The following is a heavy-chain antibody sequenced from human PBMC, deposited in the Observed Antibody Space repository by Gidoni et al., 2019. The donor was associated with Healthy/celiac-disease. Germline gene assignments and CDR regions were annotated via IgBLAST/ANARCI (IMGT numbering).Heavy chain of an antibody. J-gene: IGHJ6*02. CDR1: GFTCSSSS. CDR2: ISSSSSTI. D-gene: IGHD3-22*01. V-gene: IGHV3-48*02. Sequence: EVQLVESGGGLVQPGGSLRLSCAASGFTCSSSSMHWVRQAPGKGLEWVSYISSSSSTIYYADSVKGRFTISRDNAKNSLYLQMNSLRDEDTAVYYCARDRYYYDSSGYSGYYYYGMDVWGQGTTVTVSS. CDR3: ARDRYYYDSSGYSGYYYYGMDV.